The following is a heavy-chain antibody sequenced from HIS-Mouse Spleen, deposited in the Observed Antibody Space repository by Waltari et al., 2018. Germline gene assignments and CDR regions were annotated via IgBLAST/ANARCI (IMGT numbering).Heavy chain of an antibody. J-gene: IGHJ2*01. Sequence: QLQLQESGPGLVKPSETLSLTCTVSGGSLSSSSYPLGWIRRPPGQGLGWIGSIYYSGSTYYNPSLKSRVTISVDTSKNQFSLKLSSVTAADTAVYYCAREIPYSSSWYDWYFDLWGRGTLVTVSS. CDR2: IYYSGST. V-gene: IGHV4-39*07. D-gene: IGHD6-13*01. CDR3: AREIPYSSSWYDWYFDL. CDR1: GGSLSSSSYP.